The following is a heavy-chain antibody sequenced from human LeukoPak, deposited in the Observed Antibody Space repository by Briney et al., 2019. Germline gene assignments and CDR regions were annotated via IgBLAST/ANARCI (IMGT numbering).Heavy chain of an antibody. J-gene: IGHJ5*02. V-gene: IGHV1-46*01. CDR1: GDTFTSYY. CDR3: ARDRGPGGEVWFDP. CDR2: INPTGGGT. D-gene: IGHD3-10*01. Sequence: GASVKVSCKTSGDTFTSYYMHWVRQAPGQGLEWMGIINPTGGGTTYAQKFQGRVTMTRDTSTSTVYMELSSLRSEDTAVYYCARDRGPGGEVWFDPWGQGTLVIVSS.